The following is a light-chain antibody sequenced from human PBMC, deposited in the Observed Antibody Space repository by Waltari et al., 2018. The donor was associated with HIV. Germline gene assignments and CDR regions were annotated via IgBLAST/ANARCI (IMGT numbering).Light chain of an antibody. V-gene: IGLV2-14*03. CDR1: GSAIGGSNY. CDR2: DVS. J-gene: IGLJ2*01. Sequence: QSALTQPASVSGSPGQSIPLSCTGSGSAIGGSNYVSWYQHYPGKAPKLIIYDVSRRPSVVSNRFSGSKSGNTASLTISGLRAEDEADYYCSSYTSITLIFGGGTKLTVL. CDR3: SSYTSITLI.